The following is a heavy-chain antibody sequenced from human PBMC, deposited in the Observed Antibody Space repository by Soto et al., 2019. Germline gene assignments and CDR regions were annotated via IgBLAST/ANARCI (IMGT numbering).Heavy chain of an antibody. Sequence: QVQLVQSGAEVKKPGSSVKVSCKASGGTFSSYAISWVRQAPGQGLEWMGGIIPIFGTANYAQKFQGRVTITADESTGTAYMEPSSLSSEDTAVYYCARDRDYYDSSGWDAFDIWGQGTMVTVSS. CDR1: GGTFSSYA. J-gene: IGHJ3*02. D-gene: IGHD3-22*01. CDR3: ARDRDYYDSSGWDAFDI. CDR2: IIPIFGTA. V-gene: IGHV1-69*01.